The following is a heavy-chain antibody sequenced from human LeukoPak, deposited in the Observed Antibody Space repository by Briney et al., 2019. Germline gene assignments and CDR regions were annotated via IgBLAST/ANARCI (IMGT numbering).Heavy chain of an antibody. CDR3: AKEEGSWEQPDAFDI. D-gene: IGHD1-26*01. J-gene: IGHJ3*02. CDR2: ISKDETNT. CDR1: GFTFSNSA. V-gene: IGHV3-30*18. Sequence: PGGSLRLSCAASGFTFSNSAMHWVRQPPGKGLEWVTVISKDETNTYYADSVKGRFTISRDNSNNMLYLQMNSLRAEDTAVYCCAKEEGSWEQPDAFDIWGQGTMVTVSS.